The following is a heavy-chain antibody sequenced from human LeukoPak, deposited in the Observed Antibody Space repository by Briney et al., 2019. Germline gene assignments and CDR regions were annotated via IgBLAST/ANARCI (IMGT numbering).Heavy chain of an antibody. CDR2: ISSGDRT. J-gene: IGHJ4*02. Sequence: GGSLRLSCAAPGFTFSSYAMNWVRQAPGKGLEWVAGISSGDRTFHAESVKGRFTISRGKSKDTLYLQMNSLRAEDTAVYYCAKDATASPYFHWFDNWGQGTQVIVSS. V-gene: IGHV3-23*01. D-gene: IGHD3-9*01. CDR3: AKDATASPYFHWFDN. CDR1: GFTFSSYA.